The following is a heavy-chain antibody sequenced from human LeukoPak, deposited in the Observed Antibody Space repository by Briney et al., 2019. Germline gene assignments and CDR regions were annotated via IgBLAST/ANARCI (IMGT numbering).Heavy chain of an antibody. CDR3: AREYSSSWYSRWYYYYYYMDV. Sequence: GGSLRLSCAASGFTFSSYAMHWVRQAPGKGLEWVAVISYDGSNKYYADSVKGGFTIFRDNSKNTLYLQMNRLRAEDTAVYYCAREYSSSWYSRWYYYYYYMDVWGKGTTVTVFS. CDR1: GFTFSSYA. D-gene: IGHD6-13*01. CDR2: ISYDGSNK. J-gene: IGHJ6*03. V-gene: IGHV3-30*04.